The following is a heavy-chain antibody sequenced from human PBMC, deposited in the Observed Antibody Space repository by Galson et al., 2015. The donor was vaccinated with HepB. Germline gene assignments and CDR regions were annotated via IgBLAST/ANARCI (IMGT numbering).Heavy chain of an antibody. J-gene: IGHJ4*02. V-gene: IGHV3-48*02. CDR2: ISISSTTI. CDR1: GFTFSRFA. Sequence: SLRLSCAASGFTFSRFAMNWVRQAPGKGLEWVSYISISSTTIYYADSVKGRFTISRDNAKNLVFLQMNSLRDEDTALYYCARTRGAAAGIFDYWGQGSLVTVSS. D-gene: IGHD6-13*01. CDR3: ARTRGAAAGIFDY.